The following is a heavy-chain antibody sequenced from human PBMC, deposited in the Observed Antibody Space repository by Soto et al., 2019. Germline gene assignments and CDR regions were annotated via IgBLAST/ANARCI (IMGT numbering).Heavy chain of an antibody. Sequence: EVQLVESGGGLVKPGGSLRLSCAASGFTFSSYSMNWVRQAPGQGLEWVSSISSSSSYIYYADSVTGRFTISRDNAKNPLYLPMNSLRAEDTAVYYCASLESDSYYFDYWCQGTLVTFSS. CDR2: ISSSSSYI. D-gene: IGHD2-15*01. V-gene: IGHV3-21*01. CDR3: ASLESDSYYFDY. CDR1: GFTFSSYS. J-gene: IGHJ4*02.